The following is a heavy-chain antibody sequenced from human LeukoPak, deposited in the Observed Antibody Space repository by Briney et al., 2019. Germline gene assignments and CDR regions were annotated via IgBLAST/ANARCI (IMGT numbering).Heavy chain of an antibody. V-gene: IGHV1-18*01. J-gene: IGHJ4*02. CDR1: GYTFTRYG. CDR3: ARDEGSYYDYFDY. D-gene: IGHD3-22*01. Sequence: ASVKVSCKASGYTFTRYGISWVRQVPGQGLEWMGWINAYNGDTNYAQKLQGRVTMTTDTSTSTAYMELRSLRSDDTAVYCCARDEGSYYDYFDYWGQGTQVTVSS. CDR2: INAYNGDT.